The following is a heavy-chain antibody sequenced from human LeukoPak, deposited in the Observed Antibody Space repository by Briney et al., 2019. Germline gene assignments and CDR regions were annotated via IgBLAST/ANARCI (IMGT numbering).Heavy chain of an antibody. CDR1: GGTFSSYA. D-gene: IGHD4-11*01. CDR3: ARSIYSNYNTFDP. CDR2: INPNSGGT. J-gene: IGHJ5*02. Sequence: ASVKVSCKASGGTFSSYAISWVRQAPGQGLEWMGWINPNSGGTNYAQKFQGRVTMTRDTSISTAYMELSRLRSDDTAVYYCARSIYSNYNTFDPWGQGTLVTVSS. V-gene: IGHV1-2*02.